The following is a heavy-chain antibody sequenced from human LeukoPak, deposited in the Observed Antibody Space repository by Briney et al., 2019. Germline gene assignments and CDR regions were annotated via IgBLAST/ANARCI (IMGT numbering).Heavy chain of an antibody. CDR2: ITSSGGGT. V-gene: IGHV3-23*01. CDR3: ARAPLGMGFDS. D-gene: IGHD3-3*01. J-gene: IGHJ5*01. CDR1: GFTFSTYA. Sequence: PGGSLRLSCAASGFTFSTYAMTWVRQGPGKGLEWVSSITSSGGGTYYADSVRGRFTISRDNSKNTLYLQMKSLRVEDTAIYYCARAPLGMGFDSWGQGTLVTVSS.